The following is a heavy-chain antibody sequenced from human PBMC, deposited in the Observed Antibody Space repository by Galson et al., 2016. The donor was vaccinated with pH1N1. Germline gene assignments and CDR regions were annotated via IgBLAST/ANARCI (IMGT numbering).Heavy chain of an antibody. Sequence: SVKVSCKASGDTLSTYVITWVRQAPGQALEWMGGFNPAFGSANYAQKFQGRVTITADESARTAYMELRSLRSDDTAVYYCATPALTGFGTFYHYYGMDVWGQGTTVTVSS. V-gene: IGHV1-69*13. CDR1: GDTLSTYV. D-gene: IGHD3-16*01. J-gene: IGHJ6*02. CDR3: ATPALTGFGTFYHYYGMDV. CDR2: FNPAFGSA.